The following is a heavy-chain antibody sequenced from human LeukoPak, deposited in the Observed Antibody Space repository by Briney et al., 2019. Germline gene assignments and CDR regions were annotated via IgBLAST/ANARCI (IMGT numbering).Heavy chain of an antibody. CDR3: AKAALMSLYVTYYFDY. J-gene: IGHJ4*02. V-gene: IGHV3-23*01. Sequence: GGSLRLSCAASGFTFSSYAMSWVRQAPGKGLEWVSAISGSGGSTYYADSVKGRFTISRDNSKNTLYLQMNSLRAEDTAVYYCAKAALMSLYVTYYFDYWGQGTLVTLSS. D-gene: IGHD3-10*02. CDR1: GFTFSSYA. CDR2: ISGSGGST.